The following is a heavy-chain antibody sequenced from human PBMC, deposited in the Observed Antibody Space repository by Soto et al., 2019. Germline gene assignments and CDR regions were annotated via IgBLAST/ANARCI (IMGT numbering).Heavy chain of an antibody. V-gene: IGHV4-59*08. Sequence: SETLSLTCTVSGDSISNYYWNWVRRPPGKGLEWIGYIYYSGSTKYNPSLKSRVTISVDRSMNQFSLKLSSVTAADTAVYYCARQGVGGSYYYYYGMDVWGQGTTVTVSS. D-gene: IGHD1-26*01. CDR2: IYYSGST. CDR1: GDSISNYY. CDR3: ARQGVGGSYYYYYGMDV. J-gene: IGHJ6*02.